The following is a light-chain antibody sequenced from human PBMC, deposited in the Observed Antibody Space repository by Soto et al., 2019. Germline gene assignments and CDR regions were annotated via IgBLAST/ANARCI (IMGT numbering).Light chain of an antibody. CDR1: SSNIGSNY. CDR3: AAWDDSLSVHVV. V-gene: IGLV1-47*01. CDR2: RNN. J-gene: IGLJ2*01. Sequence: QSVLTQPPSASGTPGQRVTISCSGSSSNIGSNYVYWYQQLPGTAPKLLIYRNNQRPSGVPDRFSGSKSGTSASLAISGLRSEDEADYYCAAWDDSLSVHVVFGGGTKHRP.